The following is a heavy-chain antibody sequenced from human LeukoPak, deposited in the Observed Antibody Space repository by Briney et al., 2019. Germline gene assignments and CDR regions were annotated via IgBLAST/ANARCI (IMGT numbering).Heavy chain of an antibody. J-gene: IGHJ2*01. V-gene: IGHV1-69*01. D-gene: IGHD5-12*01. CDR3: ARLGFQHRYFDL. CDR2: IIPMFGTP. Sequence: GGSLRLSCAASGFTFSNAWMTWVRQAPGQGLEWMGGIIPMFGTPNCAQKFKGRVTISADESTKTVHMELNSLRSEDTAVYYCARLGFQHRYFDLWGRGTLVTVSS. CDR1: GFTFSNAW.